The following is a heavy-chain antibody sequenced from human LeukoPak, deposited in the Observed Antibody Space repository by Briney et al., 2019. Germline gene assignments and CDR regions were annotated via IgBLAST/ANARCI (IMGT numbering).Heavy chain of an antibody. V-gene: IGHV1-46*01. Sequence: ASVKVSCKASGYIFTSYYMHWMRQAPGQGLEWLGMIIPTGGSTTYAHKFQGRVTMTRDTSTSTVYMELSSLRSEDTAVYCCARAYSGWSSDYWGQGTLVTVSS. D-gene: IGHD6-19*01. J-gene: IGHJ4*02. CDR1: GYIFTSYY. CDR2: IIPTGGST. CDR3: ARAYSGWSSDY.